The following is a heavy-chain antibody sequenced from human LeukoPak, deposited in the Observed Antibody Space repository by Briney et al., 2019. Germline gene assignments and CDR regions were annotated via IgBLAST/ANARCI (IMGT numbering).Heavy chain of an antibody. CDR1: GFSFSTYS. V-gene: IGHV3-21*06. D-gene: IGHD1-7*01. CDR3: ARGATDTTRWFDP. Sequence: PGGSLRLSCAASGFSFSTYSMNWVRQAPGKGLEWVSSISRNSRYIYYADSMRGRFTISRDNAKNSLYLQMNSLKPEDTAVYYCARGATDTTRWFDPWGQGTLVTVSS. CDR2: ISRNSRYI. J-gene: IGHJ5*02.